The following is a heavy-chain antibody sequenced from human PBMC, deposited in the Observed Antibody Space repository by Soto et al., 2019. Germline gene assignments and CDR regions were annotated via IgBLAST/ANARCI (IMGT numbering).Heavy chain of an antibody. V-gene: IGHV4-31*03. J-gene: IGHJ6*02. D-gene: IGHD6-6*01. CDR1: GGSISSGGYY. CDR3: ASGSSIAGLYYGMDV. Sequence: QVQLQESGPGLVKPSQTLSLTCTVSGGSISSGGYYWTWIRQHPGKGLEWIGYNYYSGITYYNPSLKSRVTISLDTSKNQFSLKLSSVTAADTAVYYCASGSSIAGLYYGMDVWGQGTTVTASS. CDR2: NYYSGIT.